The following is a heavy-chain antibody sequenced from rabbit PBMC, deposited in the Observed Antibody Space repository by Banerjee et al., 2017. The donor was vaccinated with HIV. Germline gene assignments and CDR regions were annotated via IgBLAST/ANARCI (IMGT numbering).Heavy chain of an antibody. J-gene: IGHJ4*01. CDR3: ARDLAAVTGWNFNF. Sequence: QEHLEESGGDLVKPEGSLTLTCTASGFSFSSSYWICWVRQAPGKGLEWIACIYTSSGSTYYATWAKGRFTISGTSSTTVTLQMTSLTAADTATYFCARDLAAVTGWNFNFWGPGTLVTVS. CDR1: GFSFSSSYW. CDR2: IYTSSGST. V-gene: IGHV1S45*01. D-gene: IGHD7-1*01.